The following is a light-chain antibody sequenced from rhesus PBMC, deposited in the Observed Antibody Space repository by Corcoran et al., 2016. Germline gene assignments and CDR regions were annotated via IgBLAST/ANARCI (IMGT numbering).Light chain of an antibody. CDR2: DVI. CDR3: CTYSGDRSVV. CDR1: SSDIGRHNY. Sequence: QAALTQPRSVSGSPGQSVTISCFGTSSDIGRHNYVSWFQQHPGTAPKLLLYDVIERPSGVSDRFSGSKSANTASLTISGLRAEDDADYYCCTYSGDRSVVFGGGTRLTVL. J-gene: IGLJ2*01. V-gene: IGLV2-32*01.